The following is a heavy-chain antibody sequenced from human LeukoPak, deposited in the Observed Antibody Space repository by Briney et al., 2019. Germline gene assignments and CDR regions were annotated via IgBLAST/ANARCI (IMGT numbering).Heavy chain of an antibody. CDR2: ISSSGSII. V-gene: IGHV3-11*01. Sequence: GGSLRLSCAASRFTFNDYYMSWIRQAPGKGLEWISYISSSGSIIHYADSVKGRFTISRDNAKNSVYLQMNSLRAEDTAVYYCAIQRTYYYNTSGYSYYFDSWGQGTLDTVSS. D-gene: IGHD3-22*01. J-gene: IGHJ4*02. CDR3: AIQRTYYYNTSGYSYYFDS. CDR1: RFTFNDYY.